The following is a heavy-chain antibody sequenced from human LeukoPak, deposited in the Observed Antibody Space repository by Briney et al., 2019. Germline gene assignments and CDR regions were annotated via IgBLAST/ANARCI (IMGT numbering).Heavy chain of an antibody. J-gene: IGHJ4*02. CDR2: ISYDGSNK. CDR3: AKWASFDY. D-gene: IGHD1-26*01. Sequence: GGSLRLSCAASGFTFSSYGMHWVRQAPGKGLEWVAVISYDGSNKYYADSVKGRFTISRDNSKNTLYLQMNSLRAEDTAVYYCAKWASFDYWGQGTLVTVSS. CDR1: GFTFSSYG. V-gene: IGHV3-30*18.